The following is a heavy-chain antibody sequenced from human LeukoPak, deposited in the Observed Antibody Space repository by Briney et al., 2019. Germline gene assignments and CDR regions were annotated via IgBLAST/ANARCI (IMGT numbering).Heavy chain of an antibody. V-gene: IGHV4-39*07. Sequence: PSETLSLTCTVSGGSISSSSHYWGWIRQPPGKGLEWIGSIYDSGSTYYNPSLESRVTISVDTSKKQFSLKLSSVTAADTAVYYCARCAGEVEWLSHYYYYYMDVWGKGTTVTVSS. D-gene: IGHD3-3*01. CDR3: ARCAGEVEWLSHYYYYYMDV. J-gene: IGHJ6*03. CDR1: GGSISSSSHY. CDR2: IYDSGST.